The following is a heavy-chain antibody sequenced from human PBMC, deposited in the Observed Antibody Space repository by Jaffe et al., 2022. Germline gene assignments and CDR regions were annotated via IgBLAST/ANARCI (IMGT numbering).Heavy chain of an antibody. CDR1: GGSISSYY. CDR2: IYYSGST. D-gene: IGHD6-13*01. J-gene: IGHJ3*02. V-gene: IGHV4-59*01. CDR3: ARCHMSGQQLAHCADAFDI. Sequence: QVQLQESGPGLVKPSETLSLTCTVSGGSISSYYWSWIRQPPGKGLEWIGYIYYSGSTNYNPSLKSRVTISVDTSKNQFSLKLSSVTAADTAVYYCARCHMSGQQLAHCADAFDIWGQGTMVTVSS.